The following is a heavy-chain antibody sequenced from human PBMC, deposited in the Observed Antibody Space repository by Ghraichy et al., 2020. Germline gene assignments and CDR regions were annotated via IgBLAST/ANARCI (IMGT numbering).Heavy chain of an antibody. V-gene: IGHV3-7*01. CDR1: GFTLSNYW. CDR2: IKQDGSEK. CDR3: AREFGSSTWYFFDS. D-gene: IGHD6-13*01. J-gene: IGHJ4*02. Sequence: GGSLRLSCAASGFTLSNYWMSWVRQAPGKGLEWVANIKQDGSEKYYVDSVKGRFTISRDNAKNSLYLQMNSLRAEDSAVYFCAREFGSSTWYFFDSWGQGTLVTVSS.